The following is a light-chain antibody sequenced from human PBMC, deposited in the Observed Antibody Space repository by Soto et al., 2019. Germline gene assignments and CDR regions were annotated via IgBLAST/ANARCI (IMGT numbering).Light chain of an antibody. Sequence: EIVMTQSPVTLSVSPGESATLSCRASQNIRTNLAWYQQKPGQAPRLLIYAASTRATGIPARFSGSGSGTEFILTINSLQSEDFAVYYCKHYNNWPEFGQGTKLEIK. V-gene: IGKV3-15*01. CDR1: QNIRTN. CDR2: AAS. CDR3: KHYNNWPE. J-gene: IGKJ2*01.